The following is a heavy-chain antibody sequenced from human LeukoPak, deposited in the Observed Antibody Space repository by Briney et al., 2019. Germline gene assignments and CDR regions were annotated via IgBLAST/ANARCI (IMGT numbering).Heavy chain of an antibody. CDR2: IYYSGST. D-gene: IGHD3-22*01. CDR3: ARSPWNYYDSSGYRRQYFDY. CDR1: GGSISSYY. Sequence: SETLSLTCTVSGGSISSYYRSWIRQPPGKGLEWIGYIYYSGSTNYNPSLKSRVTISVDTSKNQFSLKLSSVTAADTAVYYCARSPWNYYDSSGYRRQYFDYWGQGTLVTVSS. J-gene: IGHJ4*02. V-gene: IGHV4-59*01.